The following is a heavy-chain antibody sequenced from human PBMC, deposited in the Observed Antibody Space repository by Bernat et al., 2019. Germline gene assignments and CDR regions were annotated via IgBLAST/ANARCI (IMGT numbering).Heavy chain of an antibody. V-gene: IGHV3-23*01. CDR1: GFTFGSYA. CDR2: ISSSGGDT. CDR3: AQRDTAVGRGAFDC. J-gene: IGHJ4*02. D-gene: IGHD5-18*01. Sequence: EVQLLESGGGLVQPGDSLRLSCATSGFTFGSYAMSWVRQAPGRGLEWVSAISSSGGDTYYTDSVKSRFTISRDNSKNTLYLRINSLRAEDMAVYDCAQRDTAVGRGAFDCWGQGTLVTVSS.